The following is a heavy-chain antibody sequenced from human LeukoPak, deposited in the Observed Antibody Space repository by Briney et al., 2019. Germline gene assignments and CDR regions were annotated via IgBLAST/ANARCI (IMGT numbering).Heavy chain of an antibody. V-gene: IGHV3-7*01. CDR2: IKQDGSEK. D-gene: IGHD7-27*01. Sequence: GGSLRLSCVVSGFIFRDYGLSWVRQAPGKGLEWVANIKQDGSEKYYVDSVKGRFTISRDNAKNSLFLQMSSLRVEDTAIYYCARDYVWGSSESDYWGQGTLVTVSS. CDR1: GFIFRDYG. CDR3: ARDYVWGSSESDY. J-gene: IGHJ4*02.